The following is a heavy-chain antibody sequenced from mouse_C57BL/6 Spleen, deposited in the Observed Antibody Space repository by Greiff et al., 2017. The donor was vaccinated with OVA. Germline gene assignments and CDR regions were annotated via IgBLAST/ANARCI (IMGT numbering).Heavy chain of an antibody. CDR2: INPGSGGT. Sequence: QVQLQQSGAELVRPGTSVKVSCKASGYAFTNYLIEWVKQRPGQSLEWIGVINPGSGGTNYNEKFKGKATLTADKSSSTAYMQLSSLTSEDSAVYCGARRGTTVVAPGDYWGQGTSVTVSS. V-gene: IGHV1-54*01. CDR3: ARRGTTVVAPGDY. J-gene: IGHJ4*01. CDR1: GYAFTNYL. D-gene: IGHD1-1*01.